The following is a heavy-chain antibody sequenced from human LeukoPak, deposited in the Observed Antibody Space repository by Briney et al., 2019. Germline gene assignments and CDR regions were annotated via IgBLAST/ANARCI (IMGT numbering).Heavy chain of an antibody. Sequence: PGKSLRLSCATSGFPFVAYALHWVRQAPGKGLEWVAVISSDTTNKYYMDSVKGRFTISRDNSKNTLYLQMDSLRLEDTAVYYCARLAAASPGSWGQGTLVTVSS. J-gene: IGHJ5*02. CDR1: GFPFVAYA. CDR3: ARLAAASPGS. D-gene: IGHD3-16*01. V-gene: IGHV3-30*10. CDR2: ISSDTTNK.